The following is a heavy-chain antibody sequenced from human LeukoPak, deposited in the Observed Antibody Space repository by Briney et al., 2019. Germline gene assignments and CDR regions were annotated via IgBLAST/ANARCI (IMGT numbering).Heavy chain of an antibody. CDR1: GFTFSSYG. Sequence: GGSLRLSCAASGFTFSSYGMHWVRQAPGKGLEWVAVISYDGSNKYYADSVKGRFTISRDNSKNTLYLQMNSLRAEDTAVYYCAKAGVAYYYDSSGYYVDYWGQGTLVTVSS. CDR3: AKAGVAYYYDSSGYYVDY. J-gene: IGHJ4*02. D-gene: IGHD3-22*01. CDR2: ISYDGSNK. V-gene: IGHV3-30*18.